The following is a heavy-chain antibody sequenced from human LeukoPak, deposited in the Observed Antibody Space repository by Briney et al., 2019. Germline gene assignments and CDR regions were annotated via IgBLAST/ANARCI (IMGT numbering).Heavy chain of an antibody. CDR3: ARSAIYYDSSGYYPGAFDI. CDR2: IIPILGIA. V-gene: IGHV1-69*02. J-gene: IGHJ3*02. D-gene: IGHD3-22*01. Sequence: SVKVSCKASGYTFTGYYMHWVRQAPGQGLEWMGRIIPILGIANYAQKFQGRVTITADKSTSTAYMELSSLRSEDTAVYYCARSAIYYDSSGYYPGAFDIWGQGTMVTVSS. CDR1: GYTFTGYY.